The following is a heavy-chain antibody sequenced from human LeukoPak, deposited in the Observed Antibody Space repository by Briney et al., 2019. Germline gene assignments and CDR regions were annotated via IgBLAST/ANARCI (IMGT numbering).Heavy chain of an antibody. D-gene: IGHD3-22*01. J-gene: IGHJ5*02. CDR2: ISYDRTNK. V-gene: IGHV3-30-3*01. CDR3: ATGYDTSDYPNWFDP. CDR1: GFTFSSYA. Sequence: GGSLRLSCAASGFTFSSYAMHWVRQAPGKGLEWVAVISYDRTNKYYADSVKGRFTISRDNSKYTLYLQMNSLRAEDTAVYYCATGYDTSDYPNWFDPWGQGTLATVSS.